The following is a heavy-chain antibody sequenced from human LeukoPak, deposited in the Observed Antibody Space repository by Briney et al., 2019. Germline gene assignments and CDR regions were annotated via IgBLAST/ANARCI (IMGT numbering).Heavy chain of an antibody. CDR2: IRSKTYGGTS. V-gene: IGHV3-49*03. CDR1: GFSFGDYA. J-gene: IGHJ5*02. Sequence: GGSLRLSCTTSGFSFGDYAVGWFRQAPGMGLEWLGFIRSKTYGGTSEYAASLKGRFIMSRDDSKSIAYLQMNSLKIEDTAVYYCGRAPRPVAWNWFDPWGQGTLVTVSS. CDR3: GRAPRPVAWNWFDP. D-gene: IGHD2-15*01.